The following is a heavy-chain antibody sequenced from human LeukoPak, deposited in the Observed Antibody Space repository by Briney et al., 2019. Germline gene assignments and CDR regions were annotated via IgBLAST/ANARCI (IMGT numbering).Heavy chain of an antibody. CDR1: GGTFSSYA. V-gene: IGHV1-69*04. CDR2: IIPILGIA. Sequence: SVKVSCKASGGTFSSYAISWVRQAPGQGLEWMGRIIPILGIANYAQKFQGRVTITADKSTSTAYMELSSLRSEDTAVYYCASSGGRFLEWLLLYWGQGTLVTVSS. J-gene: IGHJ4*02. CDR3: ASSGGRFLEWLLLY. D-gene: IGHD3-3*01.